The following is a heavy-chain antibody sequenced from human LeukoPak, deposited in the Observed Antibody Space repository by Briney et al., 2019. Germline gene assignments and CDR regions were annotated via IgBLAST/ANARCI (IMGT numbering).Heavy chain of an antibody. J-gene: IGHJ4*02. CDR3: ARPDYGAEGHFDY. CDR1: GDSINTRDYY. CDR2: IHESGST. Sequence: SETLSLTCSVSGDSINTRDYYWGWIRQPPGKGLEWIGSIHESGSTYYNPSLKSRVTISVDMSKMQFSLKLKSVTAADTAVYYCARPDYGAEGHFDYWGQGALVIVSS. D-gene: IGHD3-16*01. V-gene: IGHV4-39*01.